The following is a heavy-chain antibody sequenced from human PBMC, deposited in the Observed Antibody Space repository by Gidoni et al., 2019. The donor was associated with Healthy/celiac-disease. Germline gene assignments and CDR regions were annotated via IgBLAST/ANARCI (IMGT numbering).Heavy chain of an antibody. V-gene: IGHV3-30-3*01. D-gene: IGHD2-8*01. Sequence: QVQLVESGGGVVQPGRSLRLSCAASGFTFSSYAMHWVRQAPGKGLEWVAVISYDGSNKYYADSVKGRFTISRDNSKNTLYLQMNSLRAEDTAVYYCARAGDIVLMVYGERGDDAFDIWGQGTMVTVSS. CDR3: ARAGDIVLMVYGERGDDAFDI. J-gene: IGHJ3*02. CDR2: ISYDGSNK. CDR1: GFTFSSYA.